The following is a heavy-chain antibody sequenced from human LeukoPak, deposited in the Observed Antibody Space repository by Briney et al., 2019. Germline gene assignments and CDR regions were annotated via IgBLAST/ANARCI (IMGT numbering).Heavy chain of an antibody. D-gene: IGHD6-13*01. CDR2: ISGSGGST. CDR3: AKDFGEYSSSSTGFDP. V-gene: IGHV3-23*01. CDR1: GFILSKYP. Sequence: GGALRDSLAGSGFILSKYPMSGVGQAARERLEWVSAISGSGGSTYYADSVKGRFTISRDNAKNTLYLQMNSLTAEDTAVYYCAKDFGEYSSSSTGFDPWGQGTLVTVSS. J-gene: IGHJ5*02.